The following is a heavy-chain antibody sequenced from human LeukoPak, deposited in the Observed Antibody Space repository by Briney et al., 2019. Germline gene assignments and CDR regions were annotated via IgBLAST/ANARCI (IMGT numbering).Heavy chain of an antibody. CDR2: ISYDGSNE. CDR3: AKKWSGDYDSSGINDAFDI. J-gene: IGHJ3*02. Sequence: PGGSLRLSCAASGFTFSSYAMHWVRQAPGKGLDWVAIISYDGSNEHYAHSVKGRFTISRDNSKNTLYVQMNSLRAEDTAVYYCAKKWSGDYDSSGINDAFDIWGQGTMVTVSS. D-gene: IGHD3-22*01. V-gene: IGHV3-30*04. CDR1: GFTFSSYA.